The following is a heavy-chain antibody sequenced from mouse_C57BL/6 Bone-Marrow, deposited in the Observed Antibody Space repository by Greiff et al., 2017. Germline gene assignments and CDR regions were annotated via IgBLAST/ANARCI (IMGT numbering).Heavy chain of an antibody. V-gene: IGHV1-59*01. CDR1: GYTFTSYW. D-gene: IGHD4-1*01. CDR3: ARDWMDY. Sequence: VQLQQPGAELVRPGTSVKLSCKASGYTFTSYWMHWVKQRPGQGLEWIGVIDPSDSYTNYNQKFKGKATLTVDTASSTAYMQLSSLTSEDSAVYYGARDWMDYWGQGTSVTVSS. J-gene: IGHJ4*01. CDR2: IDPSDSYT.